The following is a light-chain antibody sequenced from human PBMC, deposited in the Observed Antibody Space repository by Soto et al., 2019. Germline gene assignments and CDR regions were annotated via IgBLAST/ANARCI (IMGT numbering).Light chain of an antibody. V-gene: IGKV1-39*01. CDR2: AAS. J-gene: IGKJ1*01. Sequence: DIQMTQSPSSLSASVGDRVTISCRASQSISSYLNWYQQKPGKAPKVLIYAASRLQSGVPSRFSGRGSGTDFTLTISSLQPEDFASYFCQQNYAYPWTFGQGTRWIS. CDR1: QSISSY. CDR3: QQNYAYPWT.